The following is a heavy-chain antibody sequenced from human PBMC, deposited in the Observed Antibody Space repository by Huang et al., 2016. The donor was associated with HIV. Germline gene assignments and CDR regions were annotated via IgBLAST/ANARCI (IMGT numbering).Heavy chain of an antibody. CDR2: IRHTSIT. CDR3: ARAEDVGRFGQLLPPPYAMDV. CDR1: GGSFSGYY. D-gene: IGHD3-10*01. J-gene: IGHJ6*02. Sequence: QVQLQQWGAGLLKPSETLSLTCAVYGGSFSGYYWTWIRQSPRRGLEWSGEIRHTSITPNNPARRGRLTLSVERSKKQFSLKLKSGTVADTAIYYCARAEDVGRFGQLLPPPYAMDVWGHGTTVIVSS. V-gene: IGHV4-34*02.